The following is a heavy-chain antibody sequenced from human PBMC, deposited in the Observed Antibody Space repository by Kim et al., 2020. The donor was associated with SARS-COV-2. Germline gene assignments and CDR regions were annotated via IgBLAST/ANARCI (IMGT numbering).Heavy chain of an antibody. CDR2: IYYSGST. CDR1: GGSVSSGSYY. V-gene: IGHV4-61*01. Sequence: SETLSRTCTVSGGSVSSGSYYWSWIRQPPGKGLEWIGYIYYSGSTNYNPSLKSRVTISVDTSKNQFSLKLSSVTAADTAVYYCARDREEGYSSSWYYYYYGMDVWGQGTTVTVSS. CDR3: ARDREEGYSSSWYYYYYGMDV. J-gene: IGHJ6*02. D-gene: IGHD6-13*01.